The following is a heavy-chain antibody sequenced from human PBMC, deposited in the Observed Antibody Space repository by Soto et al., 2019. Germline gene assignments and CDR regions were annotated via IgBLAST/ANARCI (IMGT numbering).Heavy chain of an antibody. CDR1: GYSFTSYW. V-gene: IGHV5-51*01. Sequence: GESLKISCKGSGYSFTSYWIGWVRQMPVKGLEWMGIIYPGDSDTRYSPSFQGQVTISADKSISTAYLQWSSLKASDTAMYYCARLPYYYDSSGYYCDYWGQGTLVTVSS. CDR2: IYPGDSDT. CDR3: ARLPYYYDSSGYYCDY. J-gene: IGHJ4*02. D-gene: IGHD3-22*01.